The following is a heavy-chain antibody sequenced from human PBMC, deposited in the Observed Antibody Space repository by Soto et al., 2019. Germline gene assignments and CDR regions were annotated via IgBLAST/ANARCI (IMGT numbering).Heavy chain of an antibody. J-gene: IGHJ4*02. CDR3: AREGGTYYDFWSGYKLPTTH. V-gene: IGHV3-7*01. D-gene: IGHD3-3*01. CDR2: IKQDGSEK. CDR1: GFTFSSYW. Sequence: EVQLVESGGGLVQPGGSLRLSCAASGFTFSSYWMSWVRQAPGKGLEWVANIKQDGSEKYYVDSVKGRFTISSDNAKNSLYLQMTSLRAEDTAVYYGAREGGTYYDFWSGYKLPTTHRGQGTLVTVSS.